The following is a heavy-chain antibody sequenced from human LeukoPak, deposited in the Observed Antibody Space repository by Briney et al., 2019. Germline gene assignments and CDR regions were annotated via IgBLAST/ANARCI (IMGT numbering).Heavy chain of an antibody. J-gene: IGHJ5*02. CDR3: ARGDSSGYYAQP. D-gene: IGHD3-22*01. V-gene: IGHV4-34*01. CDR2: INHSGST. CDR1: GGSFSGYY. Sequence: SETLSLTCAVYGGSFSGYYWSWIRQPPGKGLEWIGEINHSGSTNYNPSLKSRVTISVDTFKNQFSLKLSSVTAADTAVYYCARGDSSGYYAQPWGQGTLVTVSS.